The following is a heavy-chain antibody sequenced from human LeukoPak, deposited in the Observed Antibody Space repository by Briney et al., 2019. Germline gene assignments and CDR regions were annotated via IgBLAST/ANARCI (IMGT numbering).Heavy chain of an antibody. J-gene: IGHJ6*03. D-gene: IGHD6-13*01. CDR1: GFTFSSYW. CDR2: IKGDGSEK. CDR3: ARDMYSSSWSTGDYYYYMDV. Sequence: GGSLRLSCAASGFTFSSYWMTWVRQAPGKGLEWVGNIKGDGSEKYYVDSGKGRFTISRDNAKNSLYLQMNSLRAEDTAVYYCARDMYSSSWSTGDYYYYMDVWGKGTTVTISS. V-gene: IGHV3-7*03.